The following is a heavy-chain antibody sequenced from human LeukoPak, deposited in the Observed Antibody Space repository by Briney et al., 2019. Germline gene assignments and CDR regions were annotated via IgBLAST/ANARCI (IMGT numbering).Heavy chain of an antibody. J-gene: IGHJ6*03. Sequence: KSSETLSLTCTVSGYSISSGYYWGWIRQPPGKGLEWIGSIYHSGRTFYNPSLKSRVTISVDTSKNQFSLKLSSVTAADTAVYYCARYGSGSKYYYYYMDVWGKGTTVTISS. D-gene: IGHD3-10*01. CDR2: IYHSGRT. CDR1: GYSISSGYY. CDR3: ARYGSGSKYYYYYMDV. V-gene: IGHV4-38-2*02.